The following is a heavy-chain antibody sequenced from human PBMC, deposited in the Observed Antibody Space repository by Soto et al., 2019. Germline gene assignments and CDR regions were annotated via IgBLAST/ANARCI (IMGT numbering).Heavy chain of an antibody. CDR1: GDSIDNCY. CDR3: ARSGRFLELLFYLDS. Sequence: SETLSLTCTVSGDSIDNCYWSWIRQSPGKGPEWIGYIYYSGSTTYNPSLKSRVTISVDRAKNQFSLRLRSVTAADTAVYYCARSGRFLELLFYLDSWGQGALVTVSS. V-gene: IGHV4-59*01. J-gene: IGHJ4*02. D-gene: IGHD3-3*01. CDR2: IYYSGST.